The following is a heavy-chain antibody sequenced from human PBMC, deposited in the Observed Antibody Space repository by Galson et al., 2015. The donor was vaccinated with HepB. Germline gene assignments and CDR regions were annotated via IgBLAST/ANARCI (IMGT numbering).Heavy chain of an antibody. J-gene: IGHJ4*02. Sequence: SLRLSCAVSGFSISTYWMTWVRQAPGKGLECVAHIKPDGSENYYVDSVKGRFTISRDNARNSLYLQMNSLRAEDTAVYFCTRRAGVQWGQGTLVTVSS. CDR1: GFSISTYW. V-gene: IGHV3-7*01. CDR2: IKPDGSEN. D-gene: IGHD3-10*01. CDR3: TRRAGVQ.